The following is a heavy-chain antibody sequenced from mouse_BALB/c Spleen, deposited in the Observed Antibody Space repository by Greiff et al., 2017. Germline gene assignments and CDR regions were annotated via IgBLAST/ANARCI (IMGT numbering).Heavy chain of an antibody. CDR2: ISSGGST. CDR3: ARGNGGFDY. V-gene: IGHV5-6-5*01. Sequence: EVQVVESGGGLVKPGGSLKLSCAASGFTFSSYAMSWVRQTPEKRLEWVASISSGGSTYYPDSVKGRFTISRDNARNILYLQMSSLRSEDTAMYYCARGNGGFDYWGQGTTLTVSS. D-gene: IGHD1-1*01. CDR1: GFTFSSYA. J-gene: IGHJ2*01.